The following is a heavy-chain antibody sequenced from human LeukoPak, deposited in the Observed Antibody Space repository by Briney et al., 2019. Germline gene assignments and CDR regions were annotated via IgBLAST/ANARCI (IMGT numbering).Heavy chain of an antibody. CDR1: GFTFSDYT. CDR2: ISSDSSYI. D-gene: IGHD3-22*01. V-gene: IGHV3-21*01. J-gene: IGHJ3*02. CDR3: ARDRDLGYYDSSGDYIDAFDI. Sequence: GGSLRLSCAASGFTFSDYTMTWVRQAPGKGLEWVASISSDSSYIDYADSVKGRFTISRDNAKNSLYLQMNSLRAEDTAVYYCARDRDLGYYDSSGDYIDAFDIWGQGTMVTVSS.